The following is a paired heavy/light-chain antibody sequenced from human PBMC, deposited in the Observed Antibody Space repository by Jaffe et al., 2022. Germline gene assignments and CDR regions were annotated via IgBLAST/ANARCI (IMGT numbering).Light chain of an antibody. CDR2: GAS. V-gene: IGKV3-20*01. CDR1: QSVSSTY. Sequence: EIVLTQSPGTLSLSPGERATLSCRASQSVSSTYLAWYQQKPGQAPRLLIYGASSRATGIPDRFSGSGSGADFTLTISRLEPEDFAVYYCQLYGSSSWTFGQGTKVEIK. J-gene: IGKJ1*01. CDR3: QLYGSSSWT.
Heavy chain of an antibody. V-gene: IGHV4-38-2*01. D-gene: IGHD3-22*01. CDR2: VYHNGGT. CDR3: ARHGPGRYSYDSSGYFT. Sequence: QVQLQESGPGLVKPSETLSLTCAVSGYSVNSGYYWGWIRQPPGKGLEWIGSVYHNGGTYYNPSLKSRVTISVDMSKNQFSLKLTSVTAADTAVYYCARHGPGRYSYDSSGYFTWGQGTLVTVSS. J-gene: IGHJ5*02. CDR1: GYSVNSGYY.